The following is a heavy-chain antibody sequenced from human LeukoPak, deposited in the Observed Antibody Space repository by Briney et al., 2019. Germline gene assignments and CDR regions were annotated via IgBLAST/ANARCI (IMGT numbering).Heavy chain of an antibody. V-gene: IGHV4-4*07. CDR1: GGSISSYY. CDR3: AREPQQRGFDY. Sequence: SETLSLTCTVSGGSISSYYWSWIRQPAGKGLEWIGRINTSGSTNYNPSLKSRVIMSVDTSKNQFSLNLSSLTAADTAVYYCAREPQQRGFDYWGQGTLVTVSS. CDR2: INTSGST. D-gene: IGHD6-13*01. J-gene: IGHJ4*02.